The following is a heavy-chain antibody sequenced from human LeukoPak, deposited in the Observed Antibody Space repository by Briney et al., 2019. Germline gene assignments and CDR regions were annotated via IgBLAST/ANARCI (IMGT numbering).Heavy chain of an antibody. Sequence: SGGSLRLSCAASGFTFSNYWMSWVRQAPGKGLEWVAFIRYDGSNKYYADSVKGRFTISRDNSKNTLYLQMNSLRAEDTAVYYCAKDRAGSDYYYYYMDVWGKGTTVTISS. J-gene: IGHJ6*03. CDR1: GFTFSNYW. CDR3: AKDRAGSDYYYYYMDV. D-gene: IGHD3-10*01. CDR2: IRYDGSNK. V-gene: IGHV3-30*02.